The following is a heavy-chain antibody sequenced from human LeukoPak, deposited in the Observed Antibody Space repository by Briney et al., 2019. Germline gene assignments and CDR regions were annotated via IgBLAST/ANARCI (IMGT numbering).Heavy chain of an antibody. J-gene: IGHJ4*02. CDR3: ARLSEMLRGPEVIYYFEH. CDR1: GFTFSSYG. V-gene: IGHV3-74*01. Sequence: GGSLRLSCAASGFTFSSYGVHWVRQAPGKGLVWVSRINSDGSRTRYADSVKGRFTISRDNAKDSVYLQMNSLRAEDTAVYYCARLSEMLRGPEVIYYFEHWGQGTLVTVSS. CDR2: INSDGSRT. D-gene: IGHD3-10*01.